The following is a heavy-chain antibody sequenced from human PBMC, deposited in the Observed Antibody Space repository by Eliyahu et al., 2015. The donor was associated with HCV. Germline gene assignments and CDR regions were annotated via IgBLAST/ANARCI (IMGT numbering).Heavy chain of an antibody. V-gene: IGHV3-21*01. Sequence: EVQLVESGGGLVKPGGSLRLSCAASGFTFSSYSMNWVRQAPGKGLEWVSSISSSSSYIYYADSVKGRFTISRDNAKNSLYLQMNSLRAEDTAVYYCARDSKKVAAAGDFDYWGQGTLVTVSS. CDR2: ISSSSSYI. CDR3: ARDSKKVAAAGDFDY. J-gene: IGHJ4*02. D-gene: IGHD6-13*01. CDR1: GFTFSSYS.